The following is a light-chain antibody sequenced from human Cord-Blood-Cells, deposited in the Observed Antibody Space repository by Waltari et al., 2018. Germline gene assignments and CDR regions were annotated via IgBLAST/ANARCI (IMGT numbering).Light chain of an antibody. CDR3: SSYAGSNNFVV. V-gene: IGLV2-8*01. Sequence: QFALTQPPPASGSPGQPVTIPCTETTSDVGGYNYVPWSQQHPGKAPKLMIYEVSKRPSGVPDRFSGSKSGNTASLTVSGLQAEDEADYYCSSYAGSNNFVVFGGGTKLTVL. CDR1: TSDVGGYNY. J-gene: IGLJ2*01. CDR2: EVS.